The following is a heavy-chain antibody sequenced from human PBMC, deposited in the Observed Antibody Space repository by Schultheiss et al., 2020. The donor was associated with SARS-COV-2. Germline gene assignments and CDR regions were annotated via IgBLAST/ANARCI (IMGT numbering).Heavy chain of an antibody. CDR3: ATDLTAMFDY. V-gene: IGHV1-69*06. J-gene: IGHJ4*02. CDR1: GGTFSSYT. D-gene: IGHD5-18*01. Sequence: SVKVSCKASGGTFSSYTISWVRQAPGQGLEWMGGIIPIFGTANYAQKFQGRVTITADKSTSTAYMELSSLRSEDTAVYYCATDLTAMFDYWGQGTLVTVSS. CDR2: IIPIFGTA.